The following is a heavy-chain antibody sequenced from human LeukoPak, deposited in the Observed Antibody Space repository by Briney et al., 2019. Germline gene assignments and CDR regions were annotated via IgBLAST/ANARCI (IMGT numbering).Heavy chain of an antibody. J-gene: IGHJ3*02. CDR2: IYPGDSDT. D-gene: IGHD2-15*01. V-gene: IGHV5-51*01. Sequence: GESLKISCKGSGYSFTSYWIGWVRQMPGKGLEWMGIIYPGDSDTRYSPSFQGQVTISADKSISTAYLQWSSLKAWDTAMYYCARRYCSGCSCYSHDAFDIWGQGTVVTVSS. CDR1: GYSFTSYW. CDR3: ARRYCSGCSCYSHDAFDI.